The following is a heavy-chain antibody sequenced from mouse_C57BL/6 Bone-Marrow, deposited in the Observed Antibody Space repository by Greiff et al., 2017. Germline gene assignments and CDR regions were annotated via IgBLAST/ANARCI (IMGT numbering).Heavy chain of an antibody. CDR3: ARDGNYPYYFDY. CDR2: IYPRSGNT. Sequence: QVQLKQSGAELARPGASVKLSCKASGYTFTSYGISWVKQRTGQGLEWIGEIYPRSGNTYYNEKFKGKATLTADKSSSTAYMELRSLTSEDSAVYFCARDGNYPYYFDYWGQGTTLTVSS. D-gene: IGHD2-1*01. V-gene: IGHV1-81*01. CDR1: GYTFTSYG. J-gene: IGHJ2*01.